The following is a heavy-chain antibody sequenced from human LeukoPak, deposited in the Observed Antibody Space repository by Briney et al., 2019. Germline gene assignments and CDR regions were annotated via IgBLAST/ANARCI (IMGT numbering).Heavy chain of an antibody. CDR1: GFTFSSYA. V-gene: IGHV3-23*01. Sequence: GGSLRLSCAASGFTFSSYAVSWVRQAPGKGLEWVSAISGSGGSTYYADSVKGRFTISRDNSKNTLYLQMNSLRAEDTAVYYCAKFSSSWHNYYYYYYYGMDVWGQGTTVTVSS. D-gene: IGHD6-13*01. CDR3: AKFSSSWHNYYYYYYYGMDV. J-gene: IGHJ6*02. CDR2: ISGSGGST.